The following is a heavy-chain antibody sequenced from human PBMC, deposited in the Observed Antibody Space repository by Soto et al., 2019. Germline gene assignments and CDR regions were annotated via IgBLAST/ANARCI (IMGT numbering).Heavy chain of an antibody. D-gene: IGHD3-22*01. J-gene: IGHJ4*02. Sequence: EVQLVESGGGLVKPGGSISLSCAASGFTFSNAWMSWVRQAPGKGLEWVGRIKSKTDGGTTDYAALVKGRFTISSDESKNTLYLQMNSLKTADTVVYYCTTAPFLYCDTDCWGKGTLVIVCS. CDR1: GFTFSNAW. CDR2: IKSKTDGGTT. CDR3: TTAPFLYCDTDC. V-gene: IGHV3-15*01.